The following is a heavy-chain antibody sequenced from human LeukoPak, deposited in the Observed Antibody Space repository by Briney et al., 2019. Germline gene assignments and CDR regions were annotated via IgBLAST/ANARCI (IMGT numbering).Heavy chain of an antibody. J-gene: IGHJ4*02. CDR1: GFTFSRNA. Sequence: GGSLRLSCAASGFTFSRNAMSWVRQAPGKGLEWVSAISGSGGSTYYADSVKGRFTISRDNSKNTLYLQMNSLRAEDTAVYYCAKDREGYGAAGTGFDYWGQGTLVTVSS. CDR2: ISGSGGST. D-gene: IGHD6-13*01. V-gene: IGHV3-23*01. CDR3: AKDREGYGAAGTGFDY.